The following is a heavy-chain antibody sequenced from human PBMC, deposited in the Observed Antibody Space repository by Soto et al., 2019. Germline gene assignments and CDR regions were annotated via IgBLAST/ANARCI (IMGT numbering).Heavy chain of an antibody. CDR2: INHSGST. Sequence: PSETLSLTCAVYGGSFSGYYWSWIRQPPGKGLEWIGEINHSGSTNYNPSLKSRVTISVDTSKNQFSLKLSSVTAADTAVYHCARGIAAAGIDDWGQGALVTVSS. J-gene: IGHJ4*02. V-gene: IGHV4-34*01. CDR3: ARGIAAAGIDD. CDR1: GGSFSGYY. D-gene: IGHD6-13*01.